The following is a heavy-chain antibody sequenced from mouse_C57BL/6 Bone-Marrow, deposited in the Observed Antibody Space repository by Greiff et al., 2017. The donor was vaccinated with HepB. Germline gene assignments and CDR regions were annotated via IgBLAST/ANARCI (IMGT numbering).Heavy chain of an antibody. Sequence: QVQLQQPGAELVMPGASVKLSCKASGYTFTSYWMHWVKQRPGQGLEWIGEIDPSDSYTNYNQKFKGKSTLTVDKSSSTAYMQLSSLTSEDSAVYYCARACYSNYEGGMDYWGQGTSLTVSS. V-gene: IGHV1-69*01. CDR3: ARACYSNYEGGMDY. CDR2: IDPSDSYT. J-gene: IGHJ4*01. D-gene: IGHD2-5*01. CDR1: GYTFTSYW.